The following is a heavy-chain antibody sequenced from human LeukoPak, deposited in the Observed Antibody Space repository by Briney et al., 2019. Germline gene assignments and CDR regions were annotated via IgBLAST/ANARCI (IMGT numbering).Heavy chain of an antibody. Sequence: ASVEVSCKASGYTFTGYYLHWVRQAPGQGLEWMGWINPNSGGTNYAQKFQGRVTMTRDTSISTAYMELSRLRSDDTAVYYCANLYSAYSPSYFDYWGQGTLVTVSS. D-gene: IGHD3-22*01. CDR2: INPNSGGT. CDR1: GYTFTGYY. J-gene: IGHJ4*02. V-gene: IGHV1-2*02. CDR3: ANLYSAYSPSYFDY.